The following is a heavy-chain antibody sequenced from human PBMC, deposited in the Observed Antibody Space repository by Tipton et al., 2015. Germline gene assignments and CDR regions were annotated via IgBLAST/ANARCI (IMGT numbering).Heavy chain of an antibody. D-gene: IGHD2-15*01. Sequence: TLSLTCTVSGDSISSSDYYGGWIRQPPGKGLEWIGSIYYSGSTYFNPSLKSRVTIAVDTSKNQFSLKLSSVTAADTALYYCLTGYCSAGGCYRYYGMDVWGQGTTVTVSS. CDR1: GDSISSSDYY. CDR3: LTGYCSAGGCYRYYGMDV. CDR2: IYYSGST. J-gene: IGHJ6*02. V-gene: IGHV4-39*01.